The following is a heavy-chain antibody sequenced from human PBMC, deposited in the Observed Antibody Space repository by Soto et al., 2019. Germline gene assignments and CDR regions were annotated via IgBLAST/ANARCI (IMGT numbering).Heavy chain of an antibody. CDR3: ARHQEGDFDY. CDR2: IYYSGST. Sequence: SETLSLTCTVSGGSISSYYWSWIRQPPGKGLEWIGYIYYSGSTNYNPSLKSRVTISVDTSKNQFSLKLSSVTAADTAVYYCARHQEGDFDYWGQGTLVTVSS. V-gene: IGHV4-59*08. CDR1: GGSISSYY. J-gene: IGHJ4*02.